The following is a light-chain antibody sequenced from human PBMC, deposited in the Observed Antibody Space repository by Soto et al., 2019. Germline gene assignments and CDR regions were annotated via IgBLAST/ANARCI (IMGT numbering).Light chain of an antibody. CDR2: GAS. CDR3: QQYGSSPQA. V-gene: IGKV3-20*01. CDR1: QSVSSSY. Sequence: EIVLTQSPGTLSLSPGERATLSCRASQSVSSSYLAWYQQKPGQAPRLLSYGASSRATGIPDRFGGSGSGTDVTLTISRLEPEDFALYYCQQYGSSPQAFGQGTKVEIK. J-gene: IGKJ1*01.